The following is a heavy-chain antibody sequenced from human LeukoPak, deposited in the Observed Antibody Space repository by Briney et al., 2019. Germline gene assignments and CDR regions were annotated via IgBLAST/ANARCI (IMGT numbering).Heavy chain of an antibody. CDR3: VRDPDALDF. CDR2: ISSSSNAM. CDR1: GFTFGDYA. J-gene: IGHJ4*02. Sequence: GRSLRLSCTASGFTFGDYAMSWVRQAPGKGLEWVSYISSSSNAMHYADSVKGRFTISRDNAKNSLYLQMNSLRDEDTAVYYCVRDPDALDFWGQGTPVTVSS. V-gene: IGHV3-48*02.